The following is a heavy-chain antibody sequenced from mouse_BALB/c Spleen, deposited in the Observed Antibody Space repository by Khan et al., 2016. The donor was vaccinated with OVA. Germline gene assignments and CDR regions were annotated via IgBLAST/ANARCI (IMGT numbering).Heavy chain of an antibody. CDR1: GYSITSDYA. CDR2: ISYSGST. J-gene: IGHJ4*01. D-gene: IGHD2-3*01. V-gene: IGHV3-2*02. Sequence: EVQLQESGPGLVKPSQSLSLTCTVTGYSITSDYAWNWIRQFPGNKFEWMGYISYSGSTNYNPSLKSRISITRDTSKNQFFLQLNSVTTEDTATYYCARDGSRYNYAMDYWGQGTSVTVSS. CDR3: ARDGSRYNYAMDY.